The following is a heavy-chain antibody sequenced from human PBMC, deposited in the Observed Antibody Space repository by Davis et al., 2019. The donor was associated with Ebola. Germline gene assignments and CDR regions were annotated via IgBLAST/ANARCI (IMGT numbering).Heavy chain of an antibody. CDR1: GYTFTGYY. J-gene: IGHJ6*02. CDR2: IIPIFGTA. D-gene: IGHD6-13*01. CDR3: ARVPIAARRGYYYYYYGMDV. Sequence: SVKVSCKASGYTFTGYYMHWVRQAPGQGLEWMGGIIPIFGTANYAQKFQGRVTITADESTSTAYMELSSLRSEDTAVYYCARVPIAARRGYYYYYYGMDVWGQGTTVTVSS. V-gene: IGHV1-69*13.